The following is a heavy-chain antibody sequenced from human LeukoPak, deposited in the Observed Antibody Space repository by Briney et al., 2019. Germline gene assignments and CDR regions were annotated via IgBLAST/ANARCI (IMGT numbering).Heavy chain of an antibody. Sequence: GGSLRLSCAASGFTFSSYSMNWVRQAPGKGLEWVSSISTSSSYKYYADSLKGRSTISRDNAKNSLYLQMNSLGAEDTAVYYCARHPRYYYGSGSYRPRGSPFDYWGQGTLVTVSS. D-gene: IGHD3-10*01. J-gene: IGHJ4*02. V-gene: IGHV3-21*01. CDR3: ARHPRYYYGSGSYRPRGSPFDY. CDR1: GFTFSSYS. CDR2: ISTSSSYK.